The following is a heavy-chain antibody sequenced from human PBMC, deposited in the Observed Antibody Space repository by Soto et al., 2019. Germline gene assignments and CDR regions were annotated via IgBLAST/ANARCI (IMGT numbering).Heavy chain of an antibody. Sequence: GASVKVSCKASGYTFTGYYMHWVRQAPGQGLEWMGWINPNSGGTNYAQKFQGRVTMTRDTSISTAYMELSRPRSDDTAVYYCARDPAYDFWSGYYSYYYYGMDVWGQGTTVTVSS. J-gene: IGHJ6*02. CDR3: ARDPAYDFWSGYYSYYYYGMDV. D-gene: IGHD3-3*01. CDR1: GYTFTGYY. V-gene: IGHV1-2*02. CDR2: INPNSGGT.